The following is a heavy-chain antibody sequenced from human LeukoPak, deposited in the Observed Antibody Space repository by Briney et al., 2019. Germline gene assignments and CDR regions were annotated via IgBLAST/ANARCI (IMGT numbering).Heavy chain of an antibody. Sequence: GGSLRVSCAASGFTFSSYWMPWVRQVPGKGLVWVSRINSDGTITSYADSVKGRFTISRDNSKDTLYLQMNSLRAEDTAVYYCAKGGYSSGWRNYFDYWGQGTLVTVSS. CDR2: INSDGTIT. CDR3: AKGGYSSGWRNYFDY. J-gene: IGHJ4*02. CDR1: GFTFSSYW. D-gene: IGHD6-19*01. V-gene: IGHV3-74*01.